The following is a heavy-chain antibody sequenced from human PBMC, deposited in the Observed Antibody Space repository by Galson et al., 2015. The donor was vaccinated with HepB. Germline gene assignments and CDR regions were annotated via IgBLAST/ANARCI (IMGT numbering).Heavy chain of an antibody. CDR3: VKDGGGPFDY. CDR2: ITYDGSNK. Sequence: SLRLSCAASGFTFSSYGMHWVRQAPGKGLEWVAVITYDGSNKYYEDSVKGRFTISRDNSKNTLYLQMNSLRAEDTAVYYCVKDGGGPFDYWGQGTLVTVSS. D-gene: IGHD3-16*01. V-gene: IGHV3-30*18. J-gene: IGHJ4*02. CDR1: GFTFSSYG.